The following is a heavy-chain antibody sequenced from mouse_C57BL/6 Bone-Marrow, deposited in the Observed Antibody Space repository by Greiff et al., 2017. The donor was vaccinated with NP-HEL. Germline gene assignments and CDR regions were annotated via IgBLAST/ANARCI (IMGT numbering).Heavy chain of an antibody. V-gene: IGHV1-7*01. Sequence: QVQLQQSGAELAKPGASVKLSCKASGYTFTRYWMHWVKQRPGQGLEWIGYINPSSGYTKYNQKFKDKATLTADKSASTAYMQRSRLTDGDSAVYYCAILLWFSRYYAMDYWGQGTSDTVSS. CDR1: GYTFTRYW. D-gene: IGHD2-2*01. J-gene: IGHJ4*01. CDR3: AILLWFSRYYAMDY. CDR2: INPSSGYT.